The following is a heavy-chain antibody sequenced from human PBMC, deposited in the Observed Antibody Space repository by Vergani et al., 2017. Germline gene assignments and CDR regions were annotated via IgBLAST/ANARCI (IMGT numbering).Heavy chain of an antibody. V-gene: IGHV1-69*11. CDR2: IIPILGTA. Sequence: QVQLVQSGAEVKKPGSSVKVSCKASGGTFSSYAISWVRQAPGQGLEWMGRIIPILGTAKYAQKFQGRVTITADESTSTAYMELSSLRSEDTAVYYCAREIHYDFWTDLDYWGQGTLVTVSS. CDR1: GGTFSSYA. D-gene: IGHD3-3*01. J-gene: IGHJ4*02. CDR3: AREIHYDFWTDLDY.